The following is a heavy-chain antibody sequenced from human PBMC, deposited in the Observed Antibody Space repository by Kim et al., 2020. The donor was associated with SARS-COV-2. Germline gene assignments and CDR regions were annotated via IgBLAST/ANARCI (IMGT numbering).Heavy chain of an antibody. CDR1: GGSISSYY. CDR2: IYYSGST. Sequence: SETLSLTCTVSGGSISSYYWSWIRQPPGKGLEWIGYIYYSGSTNYNPSLKSRVTISVDTSKNQFSLKLSSVTAADTAVYYCTRKEDYFYGMDVWGQGTT. J-gene: IGHJ6*02. V-gene: IGHV4-59*13. CDR3: TRKEDYFYGMDV.